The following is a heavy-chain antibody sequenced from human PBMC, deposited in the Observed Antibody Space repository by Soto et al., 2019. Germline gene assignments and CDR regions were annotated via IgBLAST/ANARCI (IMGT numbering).Heavy chain of an antibody. CDR3: AGGGVRGVITRTRDYYGMDV. CDR1: GYSFTNDW. V-gene: IGHV5-51*01. CDR2: VYPGDSDT. J-gene: IGHJ6*02. Sequence: GESLKISCKGSGYSFTNDWIGWVRQMSGKGLEWMGIVYPGDSDTRYSPSFQGQVTISADKSISTAYLQWSSLKASDTAMYYCAGGGVRGVITRTRDYYGMDVWGQGTTVTAP. D-gene: IGHD3-10*01.